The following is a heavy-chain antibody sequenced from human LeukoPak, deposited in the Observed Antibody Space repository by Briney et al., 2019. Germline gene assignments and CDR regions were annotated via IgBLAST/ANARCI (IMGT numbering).Heavy chain of an antibody. Sequence: GASVKVSCKASGYAFTGYYMHWVRPAPGQGLEWMGWINPNSGGTNYAQKFQGRVTMTRDTSISTAYMELSRLRSDDTAVYYCAKGSGSYYNYYYMDVWGKGTTVTVSS. J-gene: IGHJ6*03. CDR3: AKGSGSYYNYYYMDV. D-gene: IGHD1-26*01. V-gene: IGHV1-2*02. CDR1: GYAFTGYY. CDR2: INPNSGGT.